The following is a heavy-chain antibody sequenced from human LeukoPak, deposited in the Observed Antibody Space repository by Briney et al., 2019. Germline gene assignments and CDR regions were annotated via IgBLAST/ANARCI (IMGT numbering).Heavy chain of an antibody. Sequence: SVKVSCKASGGTFSSYAISWVRQAPGQGLEWMGRIIPILGIANYAQKFQDRVTITADKSTSTAYMELSSLRSEDTAVYYCARSSGWYVGGFDYWGQGTLVTVSS. CDR2: IIPILGIA. CDR3: ARSSGWYVGGFDY. D-gene: IGHD6-19*01. CDR1: GGTFSSYA. J-gene: IGHJ4*02. V-gene: IGHV1-69*04.